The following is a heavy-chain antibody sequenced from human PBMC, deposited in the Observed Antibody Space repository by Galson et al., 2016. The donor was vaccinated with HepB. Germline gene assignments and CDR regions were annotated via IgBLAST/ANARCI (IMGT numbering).Heavy chain of an antibody. Sequence: QSGAEVKKPGESLRISCKGSGYSFTNYWISWVGQMPGKGLEWMGRMDPSDSYTSYSPAFQGHVTFSADKSLSTVYLHWSSLKASDTAMYYCARGSLVRGPIKTDFDYWGQGTLVTVS. D-gene: IGHD3-10*01. CDR3: ARGSLVRGPIKTDFDY. CDR2: MDPSDSYT. V-gene: IGHV5-10-1*01. CDR1: GYSFTNYW. J-gene: IGHJ4*02.